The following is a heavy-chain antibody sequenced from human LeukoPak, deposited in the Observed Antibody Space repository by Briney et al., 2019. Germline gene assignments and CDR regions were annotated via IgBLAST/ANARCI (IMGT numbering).Heavy chain of an antibody. V-gene: IGHV3-9*01. Sequence: PGGSLRLSCAASGFTFDDYAMHWVRQAPGKGLEWVSGISWNSGSIGYADSVKGRFTISRDNAKNTLYLQMNSLRAEDTAVYYCAKDSPFFGGDFDYWGQGTLVTVSS. CDR2: ISWNSGSI. CDR1: GFTFDDYA. J-gene: IGHJ4*02. CDR3: AKDSPFFGGDFDY. D-gene: IGHD3-16*01.